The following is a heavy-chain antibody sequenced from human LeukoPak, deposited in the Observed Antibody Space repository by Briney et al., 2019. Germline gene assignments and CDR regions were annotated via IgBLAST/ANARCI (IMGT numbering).Heavy chain of an antibody. J-gene: IGHJ4*02. D-gene: IGHD5-12*01. Sequence: PGGSLRLSCAASGVTFSSYVMHWVRQAPGKGLEWVAVIWYDGSNKYYADSVKGRFTISRDNSKNTLYLQMNSLRAEDTAVYYCARDSYRAYELGSAYWGQGPLVTVSS. V-gene: IGHV3-33*01. CDR2: IWYDGSNK. CDR1: GVTFSSYV. CDR3: ARDSYRAYELGSAY.